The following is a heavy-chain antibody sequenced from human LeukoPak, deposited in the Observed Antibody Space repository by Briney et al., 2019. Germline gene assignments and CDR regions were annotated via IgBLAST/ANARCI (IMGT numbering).Heavy chain of an antibody. D-gene: IGHD6-25*01. J-gene: IGHJ2*01. CDR1: GGSISSYY. CDR2: IYYSGST. V-gene: IGHV4-59*08. CDR3: ARYLAAGYFDL. Sequence: SETLSLTCNVSGGSISSYYWSWIRQPPGKGLEWIGYIYYSGSTNYNPSLKSRVTISVDTSKNQFSLKLSSVTAADTAVYYCARYLAAGYFDLWGRGTLVTVSS.